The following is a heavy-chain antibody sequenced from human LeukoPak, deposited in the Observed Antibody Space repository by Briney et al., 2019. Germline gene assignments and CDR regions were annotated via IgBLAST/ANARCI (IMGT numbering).Heavy chain of an antibody. Sequence: GGSLRLSCAASGFTFSSYAMSWFRQAPGKGLEWVGFIRSKTYGGTTGYAASVKDTFTISRDDSKSVVYLQMNSLKTEDTALYYCTRGVGQQLIPPDYWGQGTLVTVSS. CDR2: IRSKTYGGTT. CDR1: GFTFSSYA. D-gene: IGHD6-13*01. V-gene: IGHV3-49*03. J-gene: IGHJ4*02. CDR3: TRGVGQQLIPPDY.